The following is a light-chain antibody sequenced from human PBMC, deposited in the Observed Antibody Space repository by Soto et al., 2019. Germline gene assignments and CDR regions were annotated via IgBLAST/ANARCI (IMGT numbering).Light chain of an antibody. Sequence: DIQMTQSLPTLSASVGDRVTITCQASQDIGNFLSWYQQKPGKVPKLLIFDASNWETGVPSRFSGSGSGTDFTFTISSLQPEDIATYYCQQYDNLPLTFGGGTKVDIK. V-gene: IGKV1-33*01. CDR1: QDIGNF. J-gene: IGKJ4*01. CDR3: QQYDNLPLT. CDR2: DAS.